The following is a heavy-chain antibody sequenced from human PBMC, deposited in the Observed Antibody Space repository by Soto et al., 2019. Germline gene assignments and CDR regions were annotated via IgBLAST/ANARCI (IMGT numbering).Heavy chain of an antibody. CDR1: GNSLGRSA. D-gene: IGHD2-8*01. Sequence: PSVTLSLTCTVSGNSLGRSARFWIRQPPGKGLEWIANIHYSGTTNYNPSLPSRVTLSVDTSKNQFSLKMTSVTAPDRAMYFCARYNSYAIDYWGRGTLVTVS. J-gene: IGHJ4*02. V-gene: IGHV4-59*01. CDR3: ARYNSYAIDY. CDR2: IHYSGTT.